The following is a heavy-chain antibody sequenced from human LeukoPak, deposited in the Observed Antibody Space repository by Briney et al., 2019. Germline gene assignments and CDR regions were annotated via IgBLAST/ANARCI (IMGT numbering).Heavy chain of an antibody. V-gene: IGHV3-30*02. CDR3: ARAAAETGAFRDNWFDP. D-gene: IGHD6-19*01. CDR2: MRYDGSDK. Sequence: PGGSLRLSCAASGFTFSDYGMHWVRQAPGKGLVWVAFMRYDGSDKYYADSVKGRFTISRDNSKNTLYLQMNSLRAEDTAVYYCARAAAETGAFRDNWFDPWGQGTLVTVSS. CDR1: GFTFSDYG. J-gene: IGHJ5*02.